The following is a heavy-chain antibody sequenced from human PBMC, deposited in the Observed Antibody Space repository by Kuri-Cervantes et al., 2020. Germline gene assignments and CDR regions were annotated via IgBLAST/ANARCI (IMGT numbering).Heavy chain of an antibody. CDR1: GGSISSGGYY. CDR3: ATYNEGEIGRGS. Sequence: SETLSLTCTVSGGSISSGGYYWSWIRQHPGKGLEWIGEINHSGSTNYNPSLKSRVTISVDTSKKQFSLRVTSVTAADTAVYYCATYNEGEIGRGSWGQGTLVTVSS. D-gene: IGHD5-24*01. J-gene: IGHJ5*02. V-gene: IGHV4-61*08. CDR2: INHSGST.